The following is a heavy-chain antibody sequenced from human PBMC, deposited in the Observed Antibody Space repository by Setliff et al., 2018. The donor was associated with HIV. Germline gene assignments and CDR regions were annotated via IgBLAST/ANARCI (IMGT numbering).Heavy chain of an antibody. CDR1: GGSISGSSYF. J-gene: IGHJ6*03. D-gene: IGHD2-2*01. CDR2: ISYSGST. CDR3: ARATQLRSGVVDPAAKYFYYYMDV. V-gene: IGHV4-39*01. Sequence: TLSLTCTVSGGSISGSSYFLAWIRQPPGRGLEWIGSISYSGSTSYNPSLESRVTMSVDNSKNTLYLQMNSLRAEDTAIYYCARATQLRSGVVDPAAKYFYYYMDVWGKGTTVTVSS.